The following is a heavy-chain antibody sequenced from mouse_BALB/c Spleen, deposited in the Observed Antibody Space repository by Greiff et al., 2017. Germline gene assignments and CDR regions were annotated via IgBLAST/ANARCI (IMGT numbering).Heavy chain of an antibody. D-gene: IGHD2-3*01. Sequence: VQLKESGAELVKPGASVKLSCTASGFNIKDTYMHWVKQRPEQGLEWIGRIDPANGNTKYDPKFQGKATITADTSSNTAYLQLSSLTSEDTAVYYCARVEIYDGYYDAMDYWGQGTSVTVSS. J-gene: IGHJ4*01. CDR2: IDPANGNT. V-gene: IGHV14-3*02. CDR3: ARVEIYDGYYDAMDY. CDR1: GFNIKDTY.